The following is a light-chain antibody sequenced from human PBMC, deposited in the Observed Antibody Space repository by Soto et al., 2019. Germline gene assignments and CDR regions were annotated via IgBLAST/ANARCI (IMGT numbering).Light chain of an antibody. V-gene: IGLV2-8*01. CDR1: SSDVGGYNY. Sequence: QSVLTQPPSASGSPGQSVTISCTGTSSDVGGYNYVSRYQQHPGKAPKIMIYEVSKRPSGVPDRFSGSKSGNTASLTVSGLQAEDEADYYCSSYAGSNNYVFGTGTKVT. J-gene: IGLJ1*01. CDR2: EVS. CDR3: SSYAGSNNYV.